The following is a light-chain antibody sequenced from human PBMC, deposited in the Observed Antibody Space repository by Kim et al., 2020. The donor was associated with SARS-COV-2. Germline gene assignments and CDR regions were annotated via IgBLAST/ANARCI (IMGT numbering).Light chain of an antibody. Sequence: SYELTQPPSVSVSPGQTATITCSGDKLGDRFVSWYQQKSGQSPVLVIYQDSKRPSGIPERFSASNSANTATLTISGTQAMDEADYYCQAWDTKVFGTGT. CDR2: QDS. CDR1: KLGDRF. J-gene: IGLJ1*01. V-gene: IGLV3-1*01. CDR3: QAWDTKV.